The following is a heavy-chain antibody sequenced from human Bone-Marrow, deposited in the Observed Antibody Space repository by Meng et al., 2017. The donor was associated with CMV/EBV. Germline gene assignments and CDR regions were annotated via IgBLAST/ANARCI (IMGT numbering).Heavy chain of an antibody. D-gene: IGHD1-26*01. CDR1: GGSISGSSYY. CDR2: IYYSGST. Sequence: SEPLSLTCTVSGGSISGSSYYWGWIRQPPGKGLEWIGSIYYSGSTNYNPSLKSRVTISVDTSKNQFSLKLSSVTAADTAVYYCASSKGHGGSYYSGYFDYWGQGTLVTVSS. V-gene: IGHV4-39*07. CDR3: ASSKGHGGSYYSGYFDY. J-gene: IGHJ4*02.